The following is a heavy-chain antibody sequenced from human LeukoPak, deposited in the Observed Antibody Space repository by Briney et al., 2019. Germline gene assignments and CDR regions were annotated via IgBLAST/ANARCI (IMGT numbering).Heavy chain of an antibody. Sequence: ASVKISCKASGYTFTSYDINWVRQATGQGLEWMGWMNPNSGNTGYAQKFQGRVTMTRNTSISTAYMELSSLRSEDTAVYYCARVVEMATIEDYYYGMDVWGQGTTVTVSS. CDR1: GYTFTSYD. CDR3: ARVVEMATIEDYYYGMDV. V-gene: IGHV1-8*01. CDR2: MNPNSGNT. J-gene: IGHJ6*02. D-gene: IGHD5-24*01.